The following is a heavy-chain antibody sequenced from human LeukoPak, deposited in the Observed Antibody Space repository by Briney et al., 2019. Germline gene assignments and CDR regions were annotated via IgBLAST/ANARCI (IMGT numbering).Heavy chain of an antibody. CDR1: GYTFTHYY. CDR2: IIPILGIA. Sequence: GASVKVXCKASGYTFTHYYMHWVRQAPGQGLEWMGRIIPILGIANYAQKFQGRVTITADKSTSTAYMELSSLRSEDTAVYYCAREMGMVRGVTLDYWGQGTLVTVSS. J-gene: IGHJ4*02. V-gene: IGHV1-69*04. CDR3: AREMGMVRGVTLDY. D-gene: IGHD3-10*01.